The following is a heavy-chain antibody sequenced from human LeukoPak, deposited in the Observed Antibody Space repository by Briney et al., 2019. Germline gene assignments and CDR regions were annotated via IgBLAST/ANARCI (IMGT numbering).Heavy chain of an antibody. V-gene: IGHV3-23*01. Sequence: PGGSLRLSCAASGFTFSSYAMSCVRQAPGKGLEWVSAICGSGGSTYYADSVKGRFTISRDNSKNTLYLQMNSLRAEDTAVYYCAKALNGSYYVWGQGTLVTVSS. J-gene: IGHJ4*02. CDR1: GFTFSSYA. D-gene: IGHD1-26*01. CDR3: AKALNGSYYV. CDR2: ICGSGGST.